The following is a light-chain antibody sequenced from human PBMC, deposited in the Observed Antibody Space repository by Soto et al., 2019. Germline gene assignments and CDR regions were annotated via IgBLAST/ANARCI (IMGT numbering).Light chain of an antibody. CDR2: TAS. V-gene: IGKV1-12*02. CDR3: QQAASFPFT. Sequence: DIQLTQSPASVSAAVGDRINISCRASQPIKTWLAWYQQKPGKGPKLLIYTASTLETGFPSRFSGSGSGTDFTLTISRLQPEDAAIYSCQQAASFPFTFGPGARV. J-gene: IGKJ3*01. CDR1: QPIKTW.